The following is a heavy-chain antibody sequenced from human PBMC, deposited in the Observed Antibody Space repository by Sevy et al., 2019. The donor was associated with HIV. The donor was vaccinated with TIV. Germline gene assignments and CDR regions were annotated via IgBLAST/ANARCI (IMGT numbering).Heavy chain of an antibody. Sequence: ASVKVSCKASGYAFTGYYIHWVRQAPGQGLEWMGRINPISGGTDDSQKFQGRVTMIRGTSISTANMDVSRLTSDHTAVYYCARTPTNFWTGGMAVWGPGTVVTVSS. CDR1: GYAFTGYY. CDR2: INPISGGT. V-gene: IGHV1-2*06. D-gene: IGHD3-3*01. J-gene: IGHJ6*02. CDR3: ARTPTNFWTGGMAV.